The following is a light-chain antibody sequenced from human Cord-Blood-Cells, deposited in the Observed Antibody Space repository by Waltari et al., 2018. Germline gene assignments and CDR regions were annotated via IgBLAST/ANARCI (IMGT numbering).Light chain of an antibody. CDR2: EVS. CDR3: SSYAGSNNWV. CDR1: RSDVGGYNY. Sequence: QSALTQPPSASGSPGQSVTIPCTGTRSDVGGYNYVSWYQPHPGKAPKPMLYEVSKRPSGVPDRFSGSKSGNTASLTVSGLQAEDEADYYCSSYAGSNNWVFGGGTKLTVL. J-gene: IGLJ3*02. V-gene: IGLV2-8*01.